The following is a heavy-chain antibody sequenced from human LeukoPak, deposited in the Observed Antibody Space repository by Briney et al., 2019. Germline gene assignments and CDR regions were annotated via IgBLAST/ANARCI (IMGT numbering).Heavy chain of an antibody. D-gene: IGHD3-10*01. CDR1: GFTFSNAW. J-gene: IGHJ3*01. CDR3: TTDAPYYYGSGTKTDAFDL. Sequence: PGGSLRLSCAASGFTFSNAWMYWVRQAPGKGLEWVGRIKSKISGGTTDYAALVKGRFTISRDDSKNTLYLQMNSLKTEDTAVYYCTTDAPYYYGSGTKTDAFDLWGQGTMVTVSS. CDR2: IKSKISGGTT. V-gene: IGHV3-15*01.